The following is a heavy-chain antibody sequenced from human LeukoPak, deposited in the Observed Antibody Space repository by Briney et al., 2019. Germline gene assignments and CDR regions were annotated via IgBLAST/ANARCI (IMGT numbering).Heavy chain of an antibody. Sequence: GASVKVSCKAAAYTFKNYYMHWVRQAPGQGLEWMGGISLSAGSISYAQKFRGSLTISRDTSTSTVYMELSSLRSEDTAVYYCAKDAGDKSNYYGLDVWGQGTTVTVSS. CDR1: AYTFKNYY. D-gene: IGHD1-26*01. J-gene: IGHJ6*02. CDR2: ISLSAGSI. V-gene: IGHV1-46*02. CDR3: AKDAGDKSNYYGLDV.